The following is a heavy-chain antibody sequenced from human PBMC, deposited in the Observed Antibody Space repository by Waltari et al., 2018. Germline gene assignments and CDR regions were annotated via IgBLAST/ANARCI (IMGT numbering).Heavy chain of an antibody. CDR1: GFTFSSYA. CDR3: AKGRVPAAAIYYFDT. D-gene: IGHD2-2*01. V-gene: IGHV3-23*01. Sequence: EVQLLESGGGLVQPGGSLRLSCAASGFTFSSYALIWVRQAPGKGPEWVSAIGGTGGSAYSADSVKGRFTIARDNSENTLYLQMNSLRVEDTAMYYCAKGRVPAAAIYYFDTWGQGTLVTVSS. J-gene: IGHJ4*02. CDR2: IGGTGGSA.